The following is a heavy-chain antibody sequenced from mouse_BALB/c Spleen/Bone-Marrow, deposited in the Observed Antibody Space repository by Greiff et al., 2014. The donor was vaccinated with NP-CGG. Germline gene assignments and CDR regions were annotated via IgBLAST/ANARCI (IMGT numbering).Heavy chain of an antibody. D-gene: IGHD3-1*01. CDR3: ARRSDLRASMDY. CDR2: ISSGGSDT. CDR1: GFTFSSYA. Sequence: EVMLVESGGGLVKPGGSLKLSCTTSGFTFSSYAMSWVRQTPEKRLEWVAVISSGGSDTYYPDSVKGRFTVSRDNAKNTLYLQMSSLRSEDTALYYCARRSDLRASMDYWGQGISVTVSS. J-gene: IGHJ4*01. V-gene: IGHV5-9-1*01.